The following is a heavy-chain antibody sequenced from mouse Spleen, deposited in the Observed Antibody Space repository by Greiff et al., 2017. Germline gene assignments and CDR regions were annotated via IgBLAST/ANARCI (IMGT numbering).Heavy chain of an antibody. CDR1: GYTFTSYD. CDR2: IYPRDGST. D-gene: IGHD1-1*01. Sequence: VQLQESGPELVKPGASVKLSCKASGYTFTSYDINWVKQRPGQGLEWIGWIYPRDGSTKYNEKFKGKATLTVDTSSSTAYMELHSLTSEDSAVYFCARSGGSSYGYFDVWGTGTTVTVSS. J-gene: IGHJ1*03. V-gene: IGHV1-85*01. CDR3: ARSGGSSYGYFDV.